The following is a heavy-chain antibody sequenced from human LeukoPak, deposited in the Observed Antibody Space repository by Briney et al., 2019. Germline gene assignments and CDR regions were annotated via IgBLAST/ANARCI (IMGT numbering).Heavy chain of an antibody. V-gene: IGHV4-59*08. CDR2: IYSSGTT. J-gene: IGHJ4*02. D-gene: IGHD3-16*02. CDR1: GGSMSGYY. Sequence: SETLSLTCNVSGGSMSGYYWSWIRQPPGKGLEWIGYIYSSGTTNYNPSLKSRVALSVDTSKNQFSLNLSSVTAADTAVYYCARQYSTSYPVDFWGRGTLVTVSS. CDR3: ARQYSTSYPVDF.